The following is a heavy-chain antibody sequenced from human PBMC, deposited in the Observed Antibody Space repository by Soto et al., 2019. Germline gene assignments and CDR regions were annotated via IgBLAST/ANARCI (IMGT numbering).Heavy chain of an antibody. D-gene: IGHD6-13*01. CDR1: GFTFSSYG. CDR3: AKNGPGYSSSWYYFDY. CDR2: ISYDGSNK. V-gene: IGHV3-30*18. J-gene: IGHJ4*02. Sequence: PGGSLRLSCAASGFTFSSYGMHWVRQAPGKGLEWVAVISYDGSNKYYADSVKGRFTISRDNSKNTLYLQMNSLRAEDTAVYYCAKNGPGYSSSWYYFDYWGQGTLVTVSS.